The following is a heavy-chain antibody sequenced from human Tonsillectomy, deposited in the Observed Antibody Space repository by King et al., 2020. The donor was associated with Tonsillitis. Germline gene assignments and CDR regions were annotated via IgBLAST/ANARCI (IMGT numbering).Heavy chain of an antibody. Sequence: QLQESGPGLVKPSETLSLTCTVSGGSISSYYWSWIRQPPGKGLEWIGYISYSGSTNYNPSLKSRVTISVDTSKNQFSLKLSSVTAADAAVYYCARGWFDPWGQGTLVTVSS. CDR1: GGSISSYY. CDR3: ARGWFDP. J-gene: IGHJ5*02. CDR2: ISYSGST. V-gene: IGHV4-59*01.